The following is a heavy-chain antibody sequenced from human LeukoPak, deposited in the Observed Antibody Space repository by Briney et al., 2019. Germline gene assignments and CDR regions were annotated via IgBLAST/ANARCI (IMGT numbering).Heavy chain of an antibody. CDR2: ISYDGSNK. D-gene: IGHD3-16*02. J-gene: IGHJ4*02. CDR1: GFTFSSYA. Sequence: GGSLRLSCAASGFTFSSYAMHWVRQAPGKGLEWVAVISYDGSNKYYADSVKGRFTISRDNSKNTLYLQMNSLRAEDTAVYYCARGAPMITFGGVIVRFDYWGQGTLVTVSS. CDR3: ARGAPMITFGGVIVRFDY. V-gene: IGHV3-30-3*01.